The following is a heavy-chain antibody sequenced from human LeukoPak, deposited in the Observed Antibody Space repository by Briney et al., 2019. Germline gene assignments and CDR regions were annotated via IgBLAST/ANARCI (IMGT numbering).Heavy chain of an antibody. V-gene: IGHV4-38-2*02. J-gene: IGHJ3*02. CDR2: IFHSGST. CDR1: GYSISSGFY. D-gene: IGHD3-22*01. Sequence: PSETLSLTCSVSGYSISSGFYWGWIRQPPGKGLEWIGSIFHSGSTYYNPSLKSRVTISVDTSQNQFSLKLSSVTAAGTAVYYCARANYYDTSGYSRGAFDIWGQGTMVTVSS. CDR3: ARANYYDTSGYSRGAFDI.